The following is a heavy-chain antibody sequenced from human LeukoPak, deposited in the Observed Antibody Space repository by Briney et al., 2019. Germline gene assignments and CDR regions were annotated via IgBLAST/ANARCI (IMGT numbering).Heavy chain of an antibody. D-gene: IGHD1-26*01. CDR1: GGTFSSYA. J-gene: IGHJ4*02. Sequence: GASVKVSCKASGGTFSSYAISWVRQAPGQGLEWMGGIIPIFGTANYAQKFQGRVTITADKSTSTAYMELSSLRSEDTAVYYCASTVGATLVKFDYWGQGTLVTVSS. CDR3: ASTVGATLVKFDY. CDR2: IIPIFGTA. V-gene: IGHV1-69*06.